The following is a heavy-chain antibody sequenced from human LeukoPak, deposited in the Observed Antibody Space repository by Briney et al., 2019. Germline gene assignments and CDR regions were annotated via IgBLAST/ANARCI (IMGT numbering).Heavy chain of an antibody. J-gene: IGHJ4*02. CDR2: TAGSGVSK. CDR3: ARLPTFFYDSDGYHYDY. D-gene: IGHD3-22*01. CDR1: GFTFNNYA. Sequence: GSLRLSCVGSGFTFNNYAMSWVRQAPGRGLEWTASTAGSGVSKEYADSVKGRFTISKDKSKNTLYLQMDNLRAEDTAVYFCARLPTFFYDSDGYHYDYWGQGTLVTVSS. V-gene: IGHV3-23*01.